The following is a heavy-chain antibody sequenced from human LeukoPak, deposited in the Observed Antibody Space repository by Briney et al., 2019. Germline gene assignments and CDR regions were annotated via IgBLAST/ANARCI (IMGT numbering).Heavy chain of an antibody. CDR2: ISAYNGNT. J-gene: IGHJ5*02. Sequence: EASVRVSCKASGYTFTSYGISWVRQAPGQGLEWMGWISAYNGNTNYAQKLQGRVTMTTDTSTSTAYMELRSLRSDDTAVYYCARGENGVWGSYRKNWFDPWGQGTLVTVSS. CDR1: GYTFTSYG. V-gene: IGHV1-18*01. CDR3: ARGENGVWGSYRKNWFDP. D-gene: IGHD3-16*02.